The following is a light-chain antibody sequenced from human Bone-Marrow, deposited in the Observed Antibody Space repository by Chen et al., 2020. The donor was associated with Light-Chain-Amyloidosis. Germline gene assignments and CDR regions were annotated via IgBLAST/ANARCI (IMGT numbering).Light chain of an antibody. CDR1: DLPTKY. CDR3: QSADSSGTYEVI. J-gene: IGLJ2*01. CDR2: RDT. Sequence: SYELTQPPSVSMSPGKTARIHGSGDDLPTKYAYWYQQKPGQAPVLVIHRDTERPSGISERFSGSSSGTTATVTISGVQAEDEADYHCQSADSSGTYEVIFGGGTKLTVL. V-gene: IGLV3-25*03.